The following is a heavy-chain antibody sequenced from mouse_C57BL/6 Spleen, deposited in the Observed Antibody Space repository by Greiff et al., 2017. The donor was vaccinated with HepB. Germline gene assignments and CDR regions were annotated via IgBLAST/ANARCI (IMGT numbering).Heavy chain of an antibody. CDR3: ARYRETAQATYFDY. CDR2: IDPSDSYT. Sequence: QVQLQQPGAELVKPGASVKLSCKASGYTFTSYWMQWVKQRPGQGLEWIGEIDPSDSYTNYNQKFKGKATLTVDTSSSTAYMQLSSLTSEDSAVYYCARYRETAQATYFDYWGQGTTLTVSS. CDR1: GYTFTSYW. V-gene: IGHV1-50*01. D-gene: IGHD3-2*02. J-gene: IGHJ2*01.